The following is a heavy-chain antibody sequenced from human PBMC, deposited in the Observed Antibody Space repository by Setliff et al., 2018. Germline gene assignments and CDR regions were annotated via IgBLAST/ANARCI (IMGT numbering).Heavy chain of an antibody. CDR2: IYTSGST. CDR3: ARLRGGYRNNDQFDY. Sequence: TSETLSLTCTVSGGSISSGDYYWSWIRQPAGKGLEWIGRIYTSGSTNYNPSLKSRVTISVDTSKNQFSLKLSSVTAADTAVYYCARLRGGYRNNDQFDYWGQGT. J-gene: IGHJ4*02. V-gene: IGHV4-61*02. CDR1: GGSISSGDYY. D-gene: IGHD5-12*01.